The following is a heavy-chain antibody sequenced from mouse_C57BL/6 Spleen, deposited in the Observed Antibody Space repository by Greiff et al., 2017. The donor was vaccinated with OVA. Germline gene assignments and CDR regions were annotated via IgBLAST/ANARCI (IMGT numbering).Heavy chain of an antibody. CDR1: GYTFTSYW. CDR2: IHPNSGST. Sequence: QVHVKQPGAELVKPGASVKLSCKASGYTFTSYWMHWVKQRPGQGLEWIGMIHPNSGSTNYNEKFKSKATLTVDKSSSTAYMQLSSLTSADSAVYYCAVMIYYDYDVGDYYAMDYWGQGTSVTVSS. D-gene: IGHD2-4*01. CDR3: AVMIYYDYDVGDYYAMDY. J-gene: IGHJ4*01. V-gene: IGHV1-64*01.